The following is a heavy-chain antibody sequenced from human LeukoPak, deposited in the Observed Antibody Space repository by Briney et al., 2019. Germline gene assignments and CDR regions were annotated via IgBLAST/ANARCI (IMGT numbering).Heavy chain of an antibody. J-gene: IGHJ3*02. D-gene: IGHD1-26*01. Sequence: KSSETLSLTCTVSGGSISSYYWSWIRQPPGKGLEWIGYIYYSGSTNYNPSLKSRVTISVDTSKNQFSLKLSSVTAADTAVYYCARVRGKWEPLDAFDIWGQGTMVTVSS. V-gene: IGHV4-59*01. CDR2: IYYSGST. CDR3: ARVRGKWEPLDAFDI. CDR1: GGSISSYY.